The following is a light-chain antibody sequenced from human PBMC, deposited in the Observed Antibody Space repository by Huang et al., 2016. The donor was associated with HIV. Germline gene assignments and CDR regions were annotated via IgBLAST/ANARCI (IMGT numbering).Light chain of an antibody. CDR2: AAS. CDR3: QQYNNWPRT. CDR1: QRVSSN. V-gene: IGKV3-15*01. J-gene: IGKJ1*01. Sequence: EIVMTQSPATLSVSPGERATLSCRASQRVSSNLAWYQQKPGQAPRLLIYAASPRATGIPARFSGSGSGTEFTLTISSLQSEDFAVYYCQQYNNWPRTFGQGTKVEIK.